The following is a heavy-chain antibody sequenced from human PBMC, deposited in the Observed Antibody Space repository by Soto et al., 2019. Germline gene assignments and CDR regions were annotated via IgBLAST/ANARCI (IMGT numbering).Heavy chain of an antibody. Sequence: SETLSLTCAVAGGSSGSGGGSCNWIRQPPGKGLEWIGYIYHSGSTYYSPSFEGQVTISVDKSISTAYLQWSSLKASDTAMYYCARHVQTTTWSNFDYWGLGTPVTVSS. J-gene: IGHJ4*02. V-gene: IGHV4-30-2*01. CDR1: GGSSGSGGGS. CDR3: ARHVQTTTWSNFDY. CDR2: IYHSGST. D-gene: IGHD2-8*02.